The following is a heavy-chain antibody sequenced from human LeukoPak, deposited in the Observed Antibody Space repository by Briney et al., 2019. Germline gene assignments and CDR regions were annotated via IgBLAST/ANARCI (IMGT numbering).Heavy chain of an antibody. CDR3: ARSSLRGYSGFDFAFDI. D-gene: IGHD5-12*01. Sequence: GGSLRLSCAASGFTFSSCSMNWVRQAPGKGLEWVSSISSSSSYIYYADSVKGRFTISRDNAKNSLYLQMNSLRAEDTAVYYCARSSLRGYSGFDFAFDIWGQGTMVIVSS. CDR2: ISSSSSYI. J-gene: IGHJ3*02. CDR1: GFTFSSCS. V-gene: IGHV3-21*01.